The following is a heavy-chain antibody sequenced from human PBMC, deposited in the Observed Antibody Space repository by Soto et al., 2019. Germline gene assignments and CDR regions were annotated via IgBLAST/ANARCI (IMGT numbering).Heavy chain of an antibody. CDR3: ARAKQGVTDAFDI. D-gene: IGHD2-8*01. CDR1: GGSISGYY. J-gene: IGHJ3*02. CDR2: MYTDGST. Sequence: QVQLQESGPGLVRPSETLSLTCSVSGGSISGYYWNWIRQPAGRGLEWIGRMYTDGSTNYSPSLTSRVTRSLDMSKNQLSLKLSSVTAADTAVYYCARAKQGVTDAFDIWGQGTVVTVSS. V-gene: IGHV4-4*07.